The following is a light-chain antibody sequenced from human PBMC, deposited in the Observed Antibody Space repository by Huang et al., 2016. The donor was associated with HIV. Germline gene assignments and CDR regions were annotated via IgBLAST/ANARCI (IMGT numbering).Light chain of an antibody. CDR1: ESPCRN. J-gene: IGKJ2*01. Sequence: DIVMTQSPATVSVSPGERAALSCRASESPCRNLAWYQQKPGQAPRLFLYAAYTRATGVPDRFSGSGSGTDFTLTISSLQSEDFAVYYCQQYNNWPPYTFGQGTRLEIK. CDR2: AAY. V-gene: IGKV3-15*01. CDR3: QQYNNWPPYT.